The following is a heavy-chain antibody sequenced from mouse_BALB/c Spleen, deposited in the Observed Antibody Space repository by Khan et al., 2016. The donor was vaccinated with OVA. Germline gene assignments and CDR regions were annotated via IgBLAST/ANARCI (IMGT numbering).Heavy chain of an antibody. J-gene: IGHJ3*01. V-gene: IGHV1-9*01. Sequence: MKEYGAELMKPGASVKISCKATGYTFSSYWIEWVKQRPGHGLEWIGEILPGSGSNNYNEKFKGKATFTADTSSNTAYMQLSSLTSEDSAVYYCARGNYYGSSSWFGYWGQGTLVTVS. CDR1: GYTFSSYW. D-gene: IGHD1-1*01. CDR3: ARGNYYGSSSWFGY. CDR2: ILPGSGSN.